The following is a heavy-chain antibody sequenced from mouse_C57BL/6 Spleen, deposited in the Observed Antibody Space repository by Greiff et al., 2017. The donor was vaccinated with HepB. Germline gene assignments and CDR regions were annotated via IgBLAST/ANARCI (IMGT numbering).Heavy chain of an antibody. J-gene: IGHJ2*01. V-gene: IGHV1-53*01. Sequence: VQLQQPGTELVKPGASVKLSCKASGYTFTSYWMHWVKQRPGQGLEWIGNINPSNGGTNYNEKFKSKATLTVDKSASTAYMQLSSLTSEDSAVYYCARWTGTLYYFDYWGQGTTLTVSS. CDR3: ARWTGTLYYFDY. D-gene: IGHD4-1*01. CDR1: GYTFTSYW. CDR2: INPSNGGT.